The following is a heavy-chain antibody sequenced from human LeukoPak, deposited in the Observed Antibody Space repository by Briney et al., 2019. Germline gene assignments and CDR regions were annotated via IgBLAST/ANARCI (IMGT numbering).Heavy chain of an antibody. CDR3: AREVAAAADDY. Sequence: GASVKVSCKASGYTFTSYGISWVRQAPGQGLEWMGWINPNSGGSNYAQKFQGRVTMTRDTSISTAYMELSRLRSDDTAAYYCAREVAAAADDYWGKGTLVTVSS. J-gene: IGHJ4*02. CDR1: GYTFTSYG. V-gene: IGHV1-2*02. D-gene: IGHD6-13*01. CDR2: INPNSGGS.